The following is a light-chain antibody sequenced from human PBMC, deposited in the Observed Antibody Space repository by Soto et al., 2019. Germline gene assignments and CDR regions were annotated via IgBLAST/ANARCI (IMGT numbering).Light chain of an antibody. V-gene: IGKV3-11*01. CDR3: QQRKHWPPLT. J-gene: IGKJ5*01. CDR1: HNVDIY. Sequence: EVVLTQSPATLSLSPGETATLSCRASHNVDIYLAWYQQKPGQAPRLLIYDASNRATGIPARFSGSGSGTDFTLTISSLEPEDSAVYYCQQRKHWPPLTFGQGTRLELK. CDR2: DAS.